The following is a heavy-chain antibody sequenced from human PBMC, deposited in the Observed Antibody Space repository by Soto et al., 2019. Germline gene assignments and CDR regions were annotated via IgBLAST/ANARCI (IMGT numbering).Heavy chain of an antibody. Sequence: EVRLVESGGGLVQPGRSLRLSCAASGFTFDDYAMHWVRQAPGKGLEWVSGISWNSGSIGYADSVKGRFTISRDNAKNSLYLQMNSLRAEDTALYYCAKDIARRNIVVVVAAGFDYWGQGTLVTVSS. V-gene: IGHV3-9*01. CDR3: AKDIARRNIVVVVAAGFDY. J-gene: IGHJ4*02. CDR2: ISWNSGSI. CDR1: GFTFDDYA. D-gene: IGHD2-15*01.